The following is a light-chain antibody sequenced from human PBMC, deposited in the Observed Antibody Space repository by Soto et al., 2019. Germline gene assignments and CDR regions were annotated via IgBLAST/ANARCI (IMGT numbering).Light chain of an antibody. Sequence: ALTQPPSASGSPGQSVTISCTGTSSDVGGYNYVSWYQQHPGKAPKLMIYEVTKRPSGVPDRFSGSKSGNTASLTVSGLLAEDEADYYCSSHAGINNVVFGGGTKVTVL. CDR2: EVT. CDR1: SSDVGGYNY. V-gene: IGLV2-8*01. CDR3: SSHAGINNVV. J-gene: IGLJ3*02.